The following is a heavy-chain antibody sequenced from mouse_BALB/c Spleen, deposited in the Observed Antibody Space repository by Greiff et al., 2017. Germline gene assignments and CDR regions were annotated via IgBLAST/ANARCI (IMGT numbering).Heavy chain of an antibody. CDR1: GFSLTSYG. D-gene: IGHD2-2*01. Sequence: VQLQQSGPGLVAPSQSLSITCTVSGFSLTSYGVHWVRQPPGKGLEWLGVIWAGGSTNYNSALMSRLSISKDNSKSQVFLKMNSLQTDDTAMYYCARGGYDASYYAMDYWGQGTSVTVSS. CDR3: ARGGYDASYYAMDY. J-gene: IGHJ4*01. CDR2: IWAGGST. V-gene: IGHV2-9*02.